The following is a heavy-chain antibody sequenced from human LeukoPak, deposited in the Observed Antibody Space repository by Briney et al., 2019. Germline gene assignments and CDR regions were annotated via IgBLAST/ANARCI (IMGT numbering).Heavy chain of an antibody. CDR1: GFTFSDHY. CDR3: ARAMTIFGVAYYFDY. V-gene: IGHV3-72*01. J-gene: IGHJ4*02. D-gene: IGHD3-3*01. CDR2: TTKKGNTYTT. Sequence: PGGSLRLSCVASGFTFSDHYVDWVRQAPGKGLEWVGRTTKKGNTYTTHYAASVRGRFTISRDDSKNSLYLQMNSLRAEDTAVYYCARAMTIFGVAYYFDYWGQGTLVTVSS.